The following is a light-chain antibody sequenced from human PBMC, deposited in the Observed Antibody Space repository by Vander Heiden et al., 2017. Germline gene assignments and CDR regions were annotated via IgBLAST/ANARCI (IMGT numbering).Light chain of an antibody. CDR1: QSVTSSY. CDR3: QQYGSSPPVT. CDR2: GAS. V-gene: IGKV3-20*01. Sequence: DIVLTLSPGTLSLSPGTSATLSCRGSQSVTSSYLAWYQQKPGQAPRLLIFGASSRATGIPDRFSGSGSGTDFTLTISRLEPEDFAVYYCQQYGSSPPVTFGQGTRLENK. J-gene: IGKJ5*01.